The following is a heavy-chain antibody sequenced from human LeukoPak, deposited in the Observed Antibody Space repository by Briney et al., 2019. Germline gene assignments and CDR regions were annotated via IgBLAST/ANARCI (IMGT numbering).Heavy chain of an antibody. V-gene: IGHV3-21*01. J-gene: IGHJ4*02. Sequence: GGSLRLSCAASGFTFSSAWMNWVRQAPGKGLEWVSSISSRNSYIYYVDSVKGRFTISRDNAKNSLYLQMNSLRAEDTAVYYCARDGQGIAVAFDYWGQGTLVTVSS. CDR3: ARDGQGIAVAFDY. D-gene: IGHD6-19*01. CDR1: GFTFSSAW. CDR2: ISSRNSYI.